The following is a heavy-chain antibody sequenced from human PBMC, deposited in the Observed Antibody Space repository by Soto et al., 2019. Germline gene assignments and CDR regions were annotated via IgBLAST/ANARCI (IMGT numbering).Heavy chain of an antibody. V-gene: IGHV3-23*01. CDR1: RFSFSSYE. CDR2: VSLTGDRT. CDR3: ARGGGYCTPTSCAIDS. J-gene: IGHJ4*02. D-gene: IGHD2-8*01. Sequence: EVQLLESGGGLVQPGGSLRLSCVASRFSFSSYEMSWVRQAAGKGLEWVSRVSLTGDRTNYAGSVKGRFTVSRDNFKNTLYLEMDSLRTEDTAIYYWARGGGYCTPTSCAIDSWGRGTPVTVSS.